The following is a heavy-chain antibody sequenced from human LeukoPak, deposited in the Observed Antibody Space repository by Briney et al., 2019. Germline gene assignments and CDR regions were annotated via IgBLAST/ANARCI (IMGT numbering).Heavy chain of an antibody. V-gene: IGHV7-4-1*02. CDR2: INTSTGNP. CDR3: ARDPIGVSGDNFDY. CDR1: GYTFTRYS. J-gene: IGHJ4*02. D-gene: IGHD7-27*01. Sequence: ASVKVSCKASGYTFTRYSINWVRQAPGQGLEWMGWINTSTGNPTYAQGFTGRYVFSMDTSVSTAYLQISSLKAEDTAIYYCARDPIGVSGDNFDYWGQGTLVTVSS.